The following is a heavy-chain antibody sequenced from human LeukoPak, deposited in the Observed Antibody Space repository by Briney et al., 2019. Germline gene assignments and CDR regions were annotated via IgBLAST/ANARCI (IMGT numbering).Heavy chain of an antibody. D-gene: IGHD6-25*01. V-gene: IGHV3-7*01. Sequence: GGSLRLSCAASGFTFSSYWMSWVRQAPGKGLEWVANIKQDGSEKYYVDSVKGRFTISSDNAKNSLYLQMNSLRAEDTAVYYCARGSEYYYYYMDVWGKGTTVTVSS. CDR2: IKQDGSEK. J-gene: IGHJ6*03. CDR1: GFTFSSYW. CDR3: ARGSEYYYYYMDV.